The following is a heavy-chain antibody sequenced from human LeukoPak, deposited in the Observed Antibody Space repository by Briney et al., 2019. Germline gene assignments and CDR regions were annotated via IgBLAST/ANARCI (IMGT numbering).Heavy chain of an antibody. V-gene: IGHV3-33*06. CDR3: AKDYIGYSYGIFDY. CDR1: GFTFSSYG. CDR2: IWYDGSNK. D-gene: IGHD5-18*01. J-gene: IGHJ4*02. Sequence: GGSLRLSCAASGFTFSSYGMHWVRQAPGKGLEWVAVIWYDGSNKYYADSVKGRSTISRDNSKNTLYLQMNSLRAEDTAVYYCAKDYIGYSYGIFDYWGQGTLVTVSS.